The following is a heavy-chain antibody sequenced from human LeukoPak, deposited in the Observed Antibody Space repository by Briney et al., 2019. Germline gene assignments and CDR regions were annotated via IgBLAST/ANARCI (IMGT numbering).Heavy chain of an antibody. J-gene: IGHJ4*02. CDR3: SRQVLSVHDY. V-gene: IGHV3-73*01. CDR2: IRSKANNYAT. Sequence: GGSLKLSCAASGFTFSDSHMHWVRQTSGKGLEWVGHIRSKANNYATAYGASVTGRFTISRDDSKNTAYLQMDSLKTEDTAVYYCSRQVLSVHDYWGQGILVTVSS. CDR1: GFTFSDSH. D-gene: IGHD4/OR15-4a*01.